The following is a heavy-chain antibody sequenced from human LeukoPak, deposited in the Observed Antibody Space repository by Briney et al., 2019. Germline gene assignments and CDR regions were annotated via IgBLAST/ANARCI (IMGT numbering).Heavy chain of an antibody. V-gene: IGHV1-46*01. D-gene: IGHD2/OR15-2a*01. CDR2: IHPNGGST. CDR3: ARSRAPGTTSLYFYYYYMDV. J-gene: IGHJ6*03. Sequence: ASVKVSCKASGYIFTTYYMHWVRQAPGQGLEGMGVIHPNGGSTSYAQKFQGRVTMSRDMSASTVYMDLSSLRYEDTAVYYCARSRAPGTTSLYFYYYYMDVWGRGTTVTVSS. CDR1: GYIFTTYY.